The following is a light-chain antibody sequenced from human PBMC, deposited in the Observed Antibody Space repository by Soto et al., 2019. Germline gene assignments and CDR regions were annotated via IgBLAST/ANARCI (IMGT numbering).Light chain of an antibody. V-gene: IGKV3-20*01. J-gene: IGKJ1*01. CDR2: GAS. CDR1: QSVTNRY. CDR3: QQYGGSPRT. Sequence: EIVLTQSPGTLSLSPGERATLSCRASQSVTNRYLAWYRQKPGQAPRLLIFGASIRDTGIPDRFSGSGSGTEFTLTISSLQSEDCAVYYCQQYGGSPRTFGQGTKVDIK.